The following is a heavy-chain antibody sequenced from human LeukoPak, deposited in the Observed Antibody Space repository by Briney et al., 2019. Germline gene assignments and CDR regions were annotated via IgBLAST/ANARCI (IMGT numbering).Heavy chain of an antibody. CDR2: ISYDGSNK. J-gene: IGHJ4*02. Sequence: GGSLRLSCAASGFTFSSYGMHWVRQAPGKGLEWVAVISYDGSNKYYADSVKGRFTISRDNSKNTLYLQMNSPRAGDTAVYYCAKDYSGSGSYHDYWGQGTLVTVSS. V-gene: IGHV3-30*18. D-gene: IGHD3-10*01. CDR3: AKDYSGSGSYHDY. CDR1: GFTFSSYG.